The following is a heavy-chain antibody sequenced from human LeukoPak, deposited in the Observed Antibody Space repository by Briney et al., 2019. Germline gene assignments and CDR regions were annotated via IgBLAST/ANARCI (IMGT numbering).Heavy chain of an antibody. CDR3: AKDPLYHYYMDV. Sequence: SGGSLRLSCAASGFTFSSYAMSWVRQAPGKGLEWVSGINGSGVTTYYADSVNGRFTISRDNSKKTLYLHMNSLRVEDTAIYYCAKDPLYHYYMDVWGRGTSVTVSS. CDR1: GFTFSSYA. V-gene: IGHV3-23*01. J-gene: IGHJ6*03. D-gene: IGHD3-16*02. CDR2: INGSGVTT.